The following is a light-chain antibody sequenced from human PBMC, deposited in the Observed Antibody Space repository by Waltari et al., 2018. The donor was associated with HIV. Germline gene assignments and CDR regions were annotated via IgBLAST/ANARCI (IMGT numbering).Light chain of an antibody. CDR2: EVS. J-gene: IGLJ2*01. CDR1: SSAIGAYNF. V-gene: IGLV2-14*01. CDR3: ASYTRSGILL. Sequence: QSALTQPASVSGSPGKSITISCIGSSSAIGAYNFLSWYQQRPGKAPKLMIYEVSDRPSWSSNRFSGSKSGITASLTISGLQADDEADYYCASYTRSGILLFGGGTRLTVL.